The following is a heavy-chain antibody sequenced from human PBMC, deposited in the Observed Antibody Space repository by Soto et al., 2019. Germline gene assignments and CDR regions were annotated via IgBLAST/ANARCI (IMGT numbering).Heavy chain of an antibody. CDR3: ARDDYYDSNNWFDP. CDR2: IYTTGSA. CDR1: GVSIKTYY. Sequence: SETLSLTCAVSGVSIKTYYWSWIRKPAGKGLEWIGRIYTTGSANHNPSLKSRVTMSVDTSKNQVSLKLTSVTAADAGVYYCARDDYYDSNNWFDPWGQGILVNVSS. J-gene: IGHJ5*02. V-gene: IGHV4-4*07. D-gene: IGHD3-9*01.